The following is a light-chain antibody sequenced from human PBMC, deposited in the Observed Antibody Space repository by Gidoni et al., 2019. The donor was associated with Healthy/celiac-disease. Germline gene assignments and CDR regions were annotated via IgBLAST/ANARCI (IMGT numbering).Light chain of an antibody. CDR3: QQRSNWPLT. Sequence: VSTQSPATLSLSPGERATLSCRASQGVSSYLAWYQQKPGPAPRLLIYDASNRATGIPARFSGSGSGTDFTLTISSLEPEDFAVYYCQQRSNWPLTFGGGTKVEIK. J-gene: IGKJ4*01. CDR2: DAS. V-gene: IGKV3-11*01. CDR1: QGVSSY.